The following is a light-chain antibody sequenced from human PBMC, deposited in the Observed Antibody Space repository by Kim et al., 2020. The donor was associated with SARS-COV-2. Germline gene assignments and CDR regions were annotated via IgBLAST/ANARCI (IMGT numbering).Light chain of an antibody. CDR2: KAS. V-gene: IGKV1-5*03. CDR1: RNIDAW. J-gene: IGKJ1*01. CDR3: QQYRSYPWT. Sequence: ASVGDKITIPCRASRNIDAWVAWYQQKPGRAPKLLIYKASTLKSGVPSTFSGSGSGTEFTLTTSSLQPDDFATYYCQQYRSYPWTFGQGTKVDIK.